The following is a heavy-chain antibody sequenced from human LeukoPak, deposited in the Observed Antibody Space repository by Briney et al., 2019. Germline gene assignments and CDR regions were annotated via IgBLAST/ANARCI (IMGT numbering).Heavy chain of an antibody. D-gene: IGHD6-13*01. Sequence: PGGSLRLSCAASGFTFGGYSMNWVRQAPGKGLEWVSTITGSGGATYYADSVKGRFTISRDNSKNTLYLQMNSLRGEDTAIYYCAKEDRPGIAGALDYWGQGTLVTVSS. CDR1: GFTFGGYS. V-gene: IGHV3-23*01. CDR2: ITGSGGAT. CDR3: AKEDRPGIAGALDY. J-gene: IGHJ4*02.